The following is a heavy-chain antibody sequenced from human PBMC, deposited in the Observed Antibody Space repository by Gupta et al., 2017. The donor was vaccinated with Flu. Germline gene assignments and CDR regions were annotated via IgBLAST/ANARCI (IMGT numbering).Heavy chain of an antibody. CDR2: VYYNTTT. V-gene: IGHV4-39*01. CDR3: ASQHNWDAGNY. J-gene: IGHJ4*02. Sequence: NKMSNFYWGWVRPAPGKGLEWIGSVYYNTTTHYNPSLKTRVSISIDTSKNQFSLRLPSVTAADTAVYYCASQHNWDAGNYWSQGSLVTVPS. D-gene: IGHD1-20*01. CDR1: NKMSNFY.